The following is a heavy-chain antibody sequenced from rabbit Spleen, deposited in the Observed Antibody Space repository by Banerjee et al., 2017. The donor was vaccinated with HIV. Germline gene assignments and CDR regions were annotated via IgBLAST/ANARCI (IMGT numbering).Heavy chain of an antibody. V-gene: IGHV1S40*01. CDR3: ARGSATMTMVITGYYLNL. CDR1: GVSFGGSSY. J-gene: IGHJ4*01. CDR2: IDSGSSGFT. Sequence: QSLEESGGDLVKPGASLTLTCIASGVSFGGSSYMCWVRQAPGKGLEWIACIDSGSSGFTYFASWAKGRFTISKTSSTTVTLQMTSLTVADTATYFCARGSATMTMVITGYYLNLWGPGTLVTVS. D-gene: IGHD2-1*01.